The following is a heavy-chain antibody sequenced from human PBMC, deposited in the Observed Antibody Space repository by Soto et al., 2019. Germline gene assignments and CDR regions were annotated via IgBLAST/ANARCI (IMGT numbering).Heavy chain of an antibody. CDR1: GGSISSGGYY. J-gene: IGHJ4*02. Sequence: QVQLQESGPGLVKPSQTLSLTCTVSGGSISSGGYYWRWIRQHPGKVLEWIGYIYYSGSTYYNPSLKSRVTISVDTSKNQFSLKLSSVTAADTAVYYCARENRVDHYFDYWGQGTLVTVSS. D-gene: IGHD2-15*01. CDR2: IYYSGST. V-gene: IGHV4-31*03. CDR3: ARENRVDHYFDY.